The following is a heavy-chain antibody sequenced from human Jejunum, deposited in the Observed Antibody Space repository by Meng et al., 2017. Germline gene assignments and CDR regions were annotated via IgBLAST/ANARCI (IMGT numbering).Heavy chain of an antibody. J-gene: IGHJ4*02. CDR2: VYWNGDA. V-gene: IGHV2-5*01. CDR3: AHRSAAYDYGGNGFDF. D-gene: IGHD4-23*01. CDR1: GFSLTTSGVG. Sequence: QITLKESCPTLVKPTQTLTLTCTFSGFSLTTSGVGVTWIRKPPGKALEWLALVYWNGDARYSPSLRNRLNITKDISKNQVVLTMTNMDPVDTATYYCAHRSAAYDYGGNGFDFWGQGTMVTVSS.